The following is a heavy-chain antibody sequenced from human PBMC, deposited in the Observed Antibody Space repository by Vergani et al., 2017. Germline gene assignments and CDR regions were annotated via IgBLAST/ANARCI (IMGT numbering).Heavy chain of an antibody. Sequence: QVQLQESGPGLVKPSQTLSLTCTVSGGSISSGGYYWSWIRQHPGKGLEWIGYIYYSGSTYYNPSLKSRVTISVDTSKNQSSLKLSSVTAADTAVYYCARGSVSSSWTQGYYYYYYMDVWGKGP. CDR2: IYYSGST. D-gene: IGHD6-13*01. V-gene: IGHV4-31*03. J-gene: IGHJ6*03. CDR3: ARGSVSSSWTQGYYYYYYMDV. CDR1: GGSISSGGYY.